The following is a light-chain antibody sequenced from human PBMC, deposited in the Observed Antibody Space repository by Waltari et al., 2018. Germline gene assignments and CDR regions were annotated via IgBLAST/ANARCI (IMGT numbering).Light chain of an antibody. V-gene: IGLV2-11*01. CDR1: SNDAGGYKS. Sequence: QSALTHPRPLSGSPGQSITTTCTGTSNDAGGYKSVSWYQQHPGKAPKLMIYDVSERPSGVPDRFSGSKSGNTASLTISGLQAEDEADYYCCSHAGSYVIFGGGTKLTVL. CDR2: DVS. CDR3: CSHAGSYVI. J-gene: IGLJ2*01.